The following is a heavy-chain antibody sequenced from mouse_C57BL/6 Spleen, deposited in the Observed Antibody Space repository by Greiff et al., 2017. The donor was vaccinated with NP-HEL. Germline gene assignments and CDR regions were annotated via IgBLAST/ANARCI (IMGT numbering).Heavy chain of an antibody. CDR2: ISYDGSN. CDR3: ARDGYY. J-gene: IGHJ2*01. V-gene: IGHV3-6*01. CDR1: GYSITSGYY. Sequence: EVQLQQSGPGLVKPSQSLSLTCSVTGYSITSGYYWNWIRQFPGNKLEWMGYISYDGSNNYNPSLKNRISITRDTSKNQFFLKLNSVTTEDTATYYCARDGYYWGQGTTLTVSS.